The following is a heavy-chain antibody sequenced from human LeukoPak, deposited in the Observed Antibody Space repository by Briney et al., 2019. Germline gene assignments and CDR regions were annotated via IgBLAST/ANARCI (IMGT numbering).Heavy chain of an antibody. Sequence: GGSLRLSCAASGFTFSSYAMHWVRQAPGKGLEWVAVISYDGSNKYYADSVKGRFTISRDNAKNSLYLQMNSLKTEDTAVYYCASIYSSGYYYMDVWGKGTTVTISS. CDR1: GFTFSSYA. D-gene: IGHD3-22*01. V-gene: IGHV3-30*04. CDR3: ASIYSSGYYYMDV. J-gene: IGHJ6*03. CDR2: ISYDGSNK.